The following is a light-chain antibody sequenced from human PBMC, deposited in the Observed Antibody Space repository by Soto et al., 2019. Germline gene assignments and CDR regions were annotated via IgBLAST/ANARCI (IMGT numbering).Light chain of an antibody. CDR2: KAS. V-gene: IGKV1-5*03. Sequence: DIQMTQSPSTLSASVGARVTITCRASQSISNWLAWHQQKPGKVPKILIYKASSLESGVPSRFSGSGSGTELTITISSLQPEDGATYDGQQLNSYLITFGQGTRLEIK. CDR3: QQLNSYLIT. J-gene: IGKJ5*01. CDR1: QSISNW.